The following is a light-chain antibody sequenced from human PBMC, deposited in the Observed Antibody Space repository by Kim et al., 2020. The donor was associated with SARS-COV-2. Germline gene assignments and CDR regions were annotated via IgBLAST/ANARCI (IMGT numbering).Light chain of an antibody. J-gene: IGKJ4*01. V-gene: IGKV3D-15*01. Sequence: PEKRDTFSCRASRSINTKLAWYQQKPGQAPRLLISDASTRATGIPARFSGSGSGTEFTLTISSLQYEDFAVYYCQQYNDWPLTFGGGTKVDIK. CDR1: RSINTK. CDR3: QQYNDWPLT. CDR2: DAS.